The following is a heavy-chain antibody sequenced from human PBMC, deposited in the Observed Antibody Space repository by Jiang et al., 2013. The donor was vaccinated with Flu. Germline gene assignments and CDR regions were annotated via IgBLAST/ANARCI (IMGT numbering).Heavy chain of an antibody. CDR2: ISAYNGNT. D-gene: IGHD2-2*01. CDR1: GYTFTSYG. J-gene: IGHJ6*02. V-gene: IGHV1-18*01. Sequence: GAEVKKPGASVKVSCKASGYTFTSYGISWVRQAPGQGLEWMGWISAYNGNTNYAQKLQGRVTMTTDTSTSTAYMELRSLRSDDTAVYYCARDRIVVVPAEDYYGMDVWGQGTTVTVSS. CDR3: ARDRIVVVPAEDYYGMDV.